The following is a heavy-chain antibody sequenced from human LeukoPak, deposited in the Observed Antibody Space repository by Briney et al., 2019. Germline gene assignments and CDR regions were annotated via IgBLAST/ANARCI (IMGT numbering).Heavy chain of an antibody. D-gene: IGHD3-22*01. CDR2: IWYDGSNK. Sequence: GGSLRLSCAASGFSLSSYGMHWVRQAPGKGLEWVAVIWYDGSNKYYADSVKGRFTISRDNSKNTLYLQMNSLRAEDTAVYYCAREGPDSAFDIWGQGTMVTVSS. CDR1: GFSLSSYG. CDR3: AREGPDSAFDI. J-gene: IGHJ3*02. V-gene: IGHV3-33*08.